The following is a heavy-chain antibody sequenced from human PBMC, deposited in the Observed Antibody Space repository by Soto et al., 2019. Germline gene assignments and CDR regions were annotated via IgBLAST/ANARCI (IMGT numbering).Heavy chain of an antibody. D-gene: IGHD3-10*01. CDR1: GFTFSSYG. J-gene: IGHJ6*03. Sequence: PGGSLRLSCAASGFTFSSYGMHWVRQAPGKGLEWVAVIWYDGSNKYYADSVKGRFTISRDNSKNTLYLQMNSLRADDTAVYYCARDPHYGSGSYYKPSRPYYYYYYMDVWGKGTTVTVSS. V-gene: IGHV3-33*01. CDR3: ARDPHYGSGSYYKPSRPYYYYYYMDV. CDR2: IWYDGSNK.